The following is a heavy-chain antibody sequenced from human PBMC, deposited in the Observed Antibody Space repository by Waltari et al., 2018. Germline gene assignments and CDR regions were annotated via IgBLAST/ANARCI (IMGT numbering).Heavy chain of an antibody. CDR3: VRGSTGIIFDY. Sequence: EVPLVESGGGLVGPGGSLRLSCAVFGFTLHGSGMTWVRQVPGRGLEWVSGIKWNGGRTRYTESVKGRFTISRDNAKNSLYLQMNSLRAEDTALYYCVRGSTGIIFDYWGQGTLVTVSS. D-gene: IGHD1-1*01. V-gene: IGHV3-20*04. CDR1: GFTLHGSG. J-gene: IGHJ4*02. CDR2: IKWNGGRT.